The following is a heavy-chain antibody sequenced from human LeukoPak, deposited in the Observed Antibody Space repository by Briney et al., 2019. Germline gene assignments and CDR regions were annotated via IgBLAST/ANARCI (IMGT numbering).Heavy chain of an antibody. CDR2: IYYSGST. J-gene: IGHJ6*03. Sequence: PSETLSLTCTVSGGSISSYYWSWIRQPPGKGLEWIGYIYYSGSTNYNPSLKSRVTISVDTSKNQFSLKLGSVTAADTAVYYCARGSGSYYYYYYYMDVWGKGTTVTISS. CDR3: ARGSGSYYYYYYYMDV. V-gene: IGHV4-59*01. D-gene: IGHD1-26*01. CDR1: GGSISSYY.